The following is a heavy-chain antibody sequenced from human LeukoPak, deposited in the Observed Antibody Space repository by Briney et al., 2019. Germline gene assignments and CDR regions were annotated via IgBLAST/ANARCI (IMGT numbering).Heavy chain of an antibody. CDR3: ARDGIAAAGTLVY. D-gene: IGHD6-13*01. J-gene: IGHJ4*02. Sequence: GASVKVSCKASGYTFTGYYMHWVRQAPGQGLEWMGWINPNSGGTNYAQKFQGRVTMARDTSISTAYMELSRLRSDDTAVYYCARDGIAAAGTLVYWGQGTLVTVSS. CDR2: INPNSGGT. V-gene: IGHV1-2*02. CDR1: GYTFTGYY.